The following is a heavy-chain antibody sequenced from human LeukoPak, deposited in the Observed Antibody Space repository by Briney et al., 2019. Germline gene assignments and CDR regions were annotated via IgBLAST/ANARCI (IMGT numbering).Heavy chain of an antibody. CDR1: GCTFSSYD. CDR3: AKEKGGRFLMVRGVSDY. CDR2: IRYDGSNK. J-gene: IGHJ4*02. Sequence: PGGSLRLSCAASGCTFSSYDMHWVRQAPGKGLEWVAFIRYDGSNKYYADPVKGRFTISRDNSKNTLYLQMNSLRAEDTAVYYCAKEKGGRFLMVRGVSDYWGQGTLVTVSS. D-gene: IGHD3-10*01. V-gene: IGHV3-30*02.